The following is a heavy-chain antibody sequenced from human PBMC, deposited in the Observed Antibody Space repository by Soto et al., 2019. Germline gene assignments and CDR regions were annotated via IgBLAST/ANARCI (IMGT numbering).Heavy chain of an antibody. CDR3: ARADRYGSVSYYFDY. V-gene: IGHV1-8*01. CDR2: MNPNTGNT. D-gene: IGHD3-10*01. CDR1: GYTFTSYG. Sequence: ASVKVFWKAPGYTFTSYGVNWVRQATVQGLEWMGWMNPNTGNTGYAQNLQGSVTMTMNPAISTAYMELSSLSFDDTAVYFCARADRYGSVSYYFDYWGQGTLDTVSS. J-gene: IGHJ4*02.